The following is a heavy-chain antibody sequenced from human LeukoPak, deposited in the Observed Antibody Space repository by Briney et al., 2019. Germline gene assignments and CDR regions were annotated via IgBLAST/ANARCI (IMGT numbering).Heavy chain of an antibody. CDR3: AREDTSSTFPPDY. CDR1: GFPFSTYS. V-gene: IGHV3-21*01. J-gene: IGHJ4*02. CDR2: ISNRGTYI. D-gene: IGHD6-13*01. Sequence: GGSLRLSCAASGFPFSTYSMNWVRQAPGKGLEWVSSISNRGTYIYYAGAVKGRFTISRDNAKNSMYLQMNSLRAEDTAVYYCAREDTSSTFPPDYWDQGTLVTVSS.